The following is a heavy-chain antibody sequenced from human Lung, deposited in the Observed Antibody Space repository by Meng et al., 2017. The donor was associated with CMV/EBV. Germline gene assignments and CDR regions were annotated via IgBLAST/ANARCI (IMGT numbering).Heavy chain of an antibody. CDR3: ATGWGATYRLDY. J-gene: IGHJ4*02. D-gene: IGHD1-26*01. V-gene: IGHV1-2*02. CDR1: GYTFTGYY. Sequence: QLQLVHSGAEVKKLGASVKVSCKASGYTFTGYYMHWGRQAPGQGLEWMGWINPNSGGTNYAQKFQGRVTMTRDTSISTAYMELSRLRSDDTAVYYCATGWGATYRLDYWGQGTLVNVSS. CDR2: INPNSGGT.